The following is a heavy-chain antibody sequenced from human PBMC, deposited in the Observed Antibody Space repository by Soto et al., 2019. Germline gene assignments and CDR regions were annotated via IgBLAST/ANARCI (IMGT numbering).Heavy chain of an antibody. V-gene: IGHV3-49*03. CDR1: GFTFGDYA. CDR3: TRCGRNGCLAFDI. CDR2: IRSKAYGGTT. Sequence: HPGGSLRLSCTASGFTFGDYAMSWFRQAPGKGLEWVGFIRSKAYGGTTEYAASVKGRFTISRDDSKSIAYLQMNSLKTEDTAVYYCTRCGRNGCLAFDIWGQGTMVTVSS. J-gene: IGHJ3*02. D-gene: IGHD1-26*01.